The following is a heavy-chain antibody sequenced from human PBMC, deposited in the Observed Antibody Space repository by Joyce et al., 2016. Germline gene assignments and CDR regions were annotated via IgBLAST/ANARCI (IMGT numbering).Heavy chain of an antibody. D-gene: IGHD3-10*01. CDR1: DDSIRRSTFY. J-gene: IGHJ6*02. CDR2: TDVGGTT. Sequence: QLQLQESGPGLVKPSETLSLTCTVSDDSIRRSTFYWGWIRQPPGKGLEWIGNTDVGGTTYYRPSINSLVTISVNTPKRQFSLKVISVTAADPAVYYCARHVGPTPYGSGEYYYHYGMDVWGRGITVSVSS. V-gene: IGHV4-39*01. CDR3: ARHVGPTPYGSGEYYYHYGMDV.